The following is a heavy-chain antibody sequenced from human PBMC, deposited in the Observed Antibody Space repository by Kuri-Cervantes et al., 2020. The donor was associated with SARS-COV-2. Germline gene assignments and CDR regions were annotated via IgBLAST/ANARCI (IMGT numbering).Heavy chain of an antibody. CDR2: IYYSGST. V-gene: IGHV4-39*01. CDR1: GGSISSSSYY. Sequence: GSLRLSCTVSGGSISSSSYYWGWIRQPPGKGLEWIGSIYYSGSTYYNPSLKSRVTISVDTSKNQFFLKLSSVTAADTAVYYCARLPSYYYYGMDVWGQGTTVTVSS. J-gene: IGHJ6*02. CDR3: ARLPSYYYYGMDV.